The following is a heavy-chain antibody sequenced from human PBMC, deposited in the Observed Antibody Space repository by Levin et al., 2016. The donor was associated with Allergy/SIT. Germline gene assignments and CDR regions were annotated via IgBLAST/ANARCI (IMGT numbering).Heavy chain of an antibody. J-gene: IGHJ4*02. Sequence: ASVKVSCKTSGYAFSAFHIHWVRQAPGKGLEWMGWINSNSGASISAQKFQGRVSMTRDTSSSTVSMELTSPTSDDTAVYYCAREGVRTSFDNWGQGTLVTVSS. CDR1: GYAFSAFH. D-gene: IGHD3/OR15-3a*01. CDR2: INSNSGAS. CDR3: AREGVRTSFDN. V-gene: IGHV1-2*02.